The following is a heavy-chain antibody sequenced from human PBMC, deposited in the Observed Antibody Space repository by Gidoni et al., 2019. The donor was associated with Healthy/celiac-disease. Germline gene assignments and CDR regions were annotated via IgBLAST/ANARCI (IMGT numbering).Heavy chain of an antibody. J-gene: IGHJ2*01. CDR1: GGSISSYY. D-gene: IGHD3-9*01. V-gene: IGHV4-59*01. CDR3: ARVRYFDWLGHWYFDL. Sequence: QVQLQESGPGLVKPSETLSLTCTVSGGSISSYYWSWIRQPPGKGLEWIGYIYYSGSTNYNPSLKSRVTISVDTSKNQFSLKLSSVTAADTAVYYCARVRYFDWLGHWYFDLWGRGTLVTVSS. CDR2: IYYSGST.